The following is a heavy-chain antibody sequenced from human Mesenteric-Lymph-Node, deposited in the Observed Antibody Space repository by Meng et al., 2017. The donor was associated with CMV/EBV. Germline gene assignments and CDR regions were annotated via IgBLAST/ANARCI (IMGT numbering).Heavy chain of an antibody. J-gene: IGHJ5*02. Sequence: SETLSLTCTVSGDSVTHESFYWSWIRQTPGKGLEWLGHIYHSGRTNYNPSLKSRVSISMDTSKNHFSLTLGSVTAADTAVYYCARGGDFWSGYLGLNWFDPWGQGTLVTVSS. V-gene: IGHV4-61*03. CDR2: IYHSGRT. CDR1: GDSVTHESFY. D-gene: IGHD3-3*01. CDR3: ARGGDFWSGYLGLNWFDP.